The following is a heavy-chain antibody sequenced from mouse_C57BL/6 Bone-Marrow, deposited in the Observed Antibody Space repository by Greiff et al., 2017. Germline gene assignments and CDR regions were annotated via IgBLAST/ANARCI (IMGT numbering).Heavy chain of an antibody. CDR1: GYTFTDYY. CDR3: ARVRDVRGFAY. J-gene: IGHJ3*01. D-gene: IGHD3-3*01. CDR2: INPNNGGT. V-gene: IGHV1-26*01. Sequence: VQLQQSGPELVKPGASVKISCKASGYTFTDYYMNWVKQSHGKSLEWIGDINPNNGGTSYNQKFKGKATLTVDKSSSTAYMELRSLTSEDSAVYYCARVRDVRGFAYWGQGTLVTVSA.